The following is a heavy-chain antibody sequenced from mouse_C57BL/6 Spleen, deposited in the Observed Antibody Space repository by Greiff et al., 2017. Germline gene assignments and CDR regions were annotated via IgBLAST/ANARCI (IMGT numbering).Heavy chain of an antibody. CDR2: INPSSGYT. Sequence: QVQLPQSGAELAKPGASVKLSCKASGYTFTSYWMHWVKQRPGQGLEWIGYINPSSGYTKYNQKFKDKATLTADKSSSTAYIQLSSLTYEDSAVDYCARLTTLVANYAMDYWGQGTSVTVSS. V-gene: IGHV1-7*01. CDR1: GYTFTSYW. D-gene: IGHD1-1*01. CDR3: ARLTTLVANYAMDY. J-gene: IGHJ4*01.